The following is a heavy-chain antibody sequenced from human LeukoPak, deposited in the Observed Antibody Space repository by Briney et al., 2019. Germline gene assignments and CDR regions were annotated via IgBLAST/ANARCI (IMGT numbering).Heavy chain of an antibody. CDR2: INPNSGGT. CDR3: ARYFLIPALFY. Sequence: VASVKVSCKASGYTFTGYYMHWVRQAPGQGLEWMGWINPNSGGTNYAQEFQGRVTMTRDTSISTAYMELSRLRSDDTAVYYCARYFLIPALFYWGQGTLVTVS. CDR1: GYTFTGYY. D-gene: IGHD3-16*01. V-gene: IGHV1-2*02. J-gene: IGHJ4*02.